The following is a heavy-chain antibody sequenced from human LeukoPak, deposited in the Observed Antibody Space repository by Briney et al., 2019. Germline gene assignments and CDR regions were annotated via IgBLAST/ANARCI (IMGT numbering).Heavy chain of an antibody. J-gene: IGHJ4*02. CDR2: IKQDGSEK. D-gene: IGHD3-22*01. V-gene: IGHV3-7*03. CDR1: GFTFSSYW. Sequence: GGSLRLSCAASGFTFSSYWMSWVRQAPGKGLEWVANIKQDGSEKYYVDSVKGRFTIARDNSKNTLYLQMNSLRAEDTAVYYCAKAPRDSSGYFLYCLDHWGQGTLVTVSS. CDR3: AKAPRDSSGYFLYCLDH.